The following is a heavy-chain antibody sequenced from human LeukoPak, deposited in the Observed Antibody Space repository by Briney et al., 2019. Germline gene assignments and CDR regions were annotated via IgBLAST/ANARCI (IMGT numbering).Heavy chain of an antibody. D-gene: IGHD5-18*01. CDR1: GFSFSDSY. Sequence: GGSLRLSCVVSGFSFSDSYMTWLRQTPGKGLESLAYISPNSNTIHYADSVKGRFTILRDNAKNSLFLQVNSLRAEDTAVYYCASPGSVGDTGMPDYWGQGTLVTVSS. V-gene: IGHV3-11*04. J-gene: IGHJ4*02. CDR2: ISPNSNTI. CDR3: ASPGSVGDTGMPDY.